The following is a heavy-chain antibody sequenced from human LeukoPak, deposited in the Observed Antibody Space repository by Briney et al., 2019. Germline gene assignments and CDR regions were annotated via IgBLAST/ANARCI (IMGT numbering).Heavy chain of an antibody. Sequence: GASVKVSCKASGYTFISYDINWVRQATGQGLEWMGWMNPNSGNTGYAQKFQGRVTMTRNTSISTAYMELTSLRSEDTAVYYCAREYQLLGTVYNYFDPWGQGTLVTVSS. CDR2: MNPNSGNT. CDR3: AREYQLLGTVYNYFDP. D-gene: IGHD2-2*01. CDR1: GYTFISYD. J-gene: IGHJ5*02. V-gene: IGHV1-8*01.